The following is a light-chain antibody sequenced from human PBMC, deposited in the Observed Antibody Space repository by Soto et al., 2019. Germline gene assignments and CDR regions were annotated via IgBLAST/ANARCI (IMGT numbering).Light chain of an antibody. CDR3: CSYAGSSTWV. Sequence: QSALTQPASVSGSPGQSITISCTGSRNDIGSFRFVSWYQQHPGKAPKLIIYEAIKRPSGVSDRFSASKSGNTASLTISGLQAEDEADYYCCSYAGSSTWVFGGGTKLTV. CDR2: EAI. V-gene: IGLV2-23*01. CDR1: RNDIGSFRF. J-gene: IGLJ3*02.